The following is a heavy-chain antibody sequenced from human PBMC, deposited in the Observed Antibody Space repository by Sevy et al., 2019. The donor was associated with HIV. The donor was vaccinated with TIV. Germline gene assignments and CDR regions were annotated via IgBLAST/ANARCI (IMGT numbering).Heavy chain of an antibody. CDR2: IWHDGTNK. CDR3: AREDIRVAGIGYYFHS. CDR1: GFSISGYD. D-gene: IGHD6-19*01. J-gene: IGHJ4*02. V-gene: IGHV3-33*01. Sequence: GGSLRLSCAASGFSISGYDMHWVRQAPGKGLEWVAVIWHDGTNKEYADSVKGRFTISRDNSKNTLYLQMNSLRAEDTAMYYCAREDIRVAGIGYYFHSWGQGSLVTVSS.